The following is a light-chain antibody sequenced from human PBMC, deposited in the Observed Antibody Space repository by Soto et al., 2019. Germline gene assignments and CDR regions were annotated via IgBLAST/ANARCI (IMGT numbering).Light chain of an antibody. J-gene: IGKJ3*01. CDR1: QSVLYSSNNKDY. V-gene: IGKV4-1*01. CDR2: WAS. Sequence: IVMTQSPDSLAVSLGERATINCKSSQSVLYSSNNKDYLAWYQQKPRQPPKLLIYWASTRESGVPDRFSGSGSGTDFTLTISSLQAEDVAVYYCQQYYSTPFTSGPGTKVDIK. CDR3: QQYYSTPFT.